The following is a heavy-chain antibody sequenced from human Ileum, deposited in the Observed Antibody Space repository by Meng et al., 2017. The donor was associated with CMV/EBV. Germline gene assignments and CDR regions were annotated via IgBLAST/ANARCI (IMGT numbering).Heavy chain of an antibody. CDR2: INPDGSST. CDR3: ARGGSDSPRGHDY. D-gene: IGHD2-15*01. V-gene: IGHV3-74*01. J-gene: IGHJ4*02. Sequence: ASGFTFSNYWIHWVRQVPGKGLVWVSRINPDGSSTNYADSVKGRFTISRDNAKNTLYLQLNSLRADDTAVYYCARGGSDSPRGHDYWGQGTLVTVSS. CDR1: GFTFSNYW.